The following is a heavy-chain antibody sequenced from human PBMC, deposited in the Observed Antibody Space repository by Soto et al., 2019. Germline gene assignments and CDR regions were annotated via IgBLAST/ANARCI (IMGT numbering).Heavy chain of an antibody. J-gene: IGHJ6*02. CDR1: GFTFSDYW. V-gene: IGHV3-74*01. D-gene: IGHD3-10*01. CDR2: INGDGSST. CDR3: ARGVRGHYGKDV. Sequence: EVQLVESGGGLAQPGGSLRLSCAASGFTFSDYWIHWVRQAPGKGLMWVSRINGDGSSTNYAGSVKGRFTISRDNANNTLYLQMNSLRAEDTAVYYCARGVRGHYGKDVWGQGTTVTVSS.